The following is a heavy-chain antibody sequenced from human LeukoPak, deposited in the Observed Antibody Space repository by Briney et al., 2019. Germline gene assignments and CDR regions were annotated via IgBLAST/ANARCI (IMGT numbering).Heavy chain of an antibody. CDR2: IRSKAYGGTT. Sequence: GRSLRLSCTASGFTFGDYAMSWVRQAPGKGLEWVGFIRSKAYGGTTEYAASVKGGFTISRDDSKSIAYLQMNSLKTEDTAVYYCTRFREVVPAAITGWFDPWGQGTLVTVSS. CDR1: GFTFGDYA. D-gene: IGHD2-2*02. J-gene: IGHJ5*02. CDR3: TRFREVVPAAITGWFDP. V-gene: IGHV3-49*04.